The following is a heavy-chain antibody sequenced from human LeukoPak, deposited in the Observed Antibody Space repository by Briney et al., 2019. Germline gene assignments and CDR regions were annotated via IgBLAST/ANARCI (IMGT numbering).Heavy chain of an antibody. J-gene: IGHJ4*02. CDR3: ARDEQWVVYFES. Sequence: SQTLSLTCAISGDSVSSNSAAWNWIRQSPSRGLEWLGRTYYRYKWYNDYAVYGKGLITINADKTKNQFSLQLNSVSPEDTAVYYCARDEQWVVYFESWGQGTLVTVSS. CDR1: GDSVSSNSAA. V-gene: IGHV6-1*01. D-gene: IGHD6-19*01. CDR2: TYYRYKWYN.